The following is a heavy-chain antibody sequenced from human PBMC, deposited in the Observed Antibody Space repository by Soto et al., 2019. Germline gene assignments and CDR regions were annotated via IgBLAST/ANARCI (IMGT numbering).Heavy chain of an antibody. CDR3: AKDGGVCSGGSCYYWYFDL. J-gene: IGHJ2*01. V-gene: IGHV3-23*01. CDR2: ISGSGGST. D-gene: IGHD2-15*01. CDR1: GFTFSSYA. Sequence: GGSLRLSCAACGFTFSSYAMSWVRQAPGKGLEWVSAISGSGGSTYYADFVKGRFTISRDNSKNTLYLQMNSLRAEDTAVYYCAKDGGVCSGGSCYYWYFDLWGRGALVTVSS.